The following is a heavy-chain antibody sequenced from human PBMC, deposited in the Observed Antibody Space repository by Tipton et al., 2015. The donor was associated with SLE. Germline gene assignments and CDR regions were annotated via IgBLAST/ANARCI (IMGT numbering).Heavy chain of an antibody. CDR3: ARDRDGDSGDAFDI. CDR1: GGSISNNY. V-gene: IGHV4-59*01. Sequence: TLSLTCSVSGGSISNNYWSWIRQPPGKGLEWIGYIYDSGSTDYNPSLRSRVTISVDTSKNHFSLELSFVTAADTAVYYCARDRDGDSGDAFDIWGQGTMVTVSS. D-gene: IGHD4-17*01. CDR2: IYDSGST. J-gene: IGHJ3*02.